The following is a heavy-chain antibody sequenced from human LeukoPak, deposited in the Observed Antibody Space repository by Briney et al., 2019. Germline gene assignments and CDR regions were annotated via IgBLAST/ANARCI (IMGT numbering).Heavy chain of an antibody. D-gene: IGHD2-15*01. CDR1: GGSISSSSYY. CDR3: ARPPGGYCSGGSCYSGGYYYMDV. V-gene: IGHV4-39*01. Sequence: SETLSLTCTVSGGSISSSSYYWGWIRQPPGKGLEWIGSIYYSGSTYYNPSLKSRVTISVDTSKNQFSLKLSSVTAADTAVYYCARPPGGYCSGGSCYSGGYYYMDVWGKGTTVTVSS. CDR2: IYYSGST. J-gene: IGHJ6*03.